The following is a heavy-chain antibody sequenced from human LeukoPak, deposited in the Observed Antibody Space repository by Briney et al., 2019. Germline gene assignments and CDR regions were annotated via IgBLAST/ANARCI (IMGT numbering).Heavy chain of an antibody. D-gene: IGHD4-17*01. CDR2: ISYDGTNK. Sequence: GRSLRLSCAASGFTFRSYGMHWVRQAPGKGLEWVAAISYDGTNKYYADYVKGRFTISRDNSKNKLDLQMNSLRAEDTAVYYCASDYGDYGGTYGFDYWGQGTLVTVSS. V-gene: IGHV3-30*03. J-gene: IGHJ4*02. CDR3: ASDYGDYGGTYGFDY. CDR1: GFTFRSYG.